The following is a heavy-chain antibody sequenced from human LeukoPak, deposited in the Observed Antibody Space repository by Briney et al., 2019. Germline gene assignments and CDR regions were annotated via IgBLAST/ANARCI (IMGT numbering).Heavy chain of an antibody. J-gene: IGHJ4*02. CDR1: GFTFSSYA. CDR3: AKYYYDSNGYRIDY. D-gene: IGHD3-22*01. V-gene: IGHV3-23*01. CDR2: ISGSGGST. Sequence: GGSLRLSCAASGFTFSSYAMSWVRQAPVKGLEWVSAISGSGGSTYYADSVKGRFTISRDNSKNTLYLQMDSLRAEDTAVYYCAKYYYDSNGYRIDYWGQGTLVTVSS.